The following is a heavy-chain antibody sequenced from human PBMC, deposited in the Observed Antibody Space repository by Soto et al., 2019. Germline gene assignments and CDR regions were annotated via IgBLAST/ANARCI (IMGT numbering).Heavy chain of an antibody. CDR2: ISGSGGST. V-gene: IGHV3-23*01. Sequence: GGSLRLSCAASGFTFSSYAMSWVRQAPGKGLEWVSAISGSGGSTYYADSVKGRFTISRDNSKNTLYRQMNSLRAEDTAVYYCAKDRRALYVLDAFDIWGQGTMVTVSS. D-gene: IGHD2-2*02. CDR1: GFTFSSYA. CDR3: AKDRRALYVLDAFDI. J-gene: IGHJ3*02.